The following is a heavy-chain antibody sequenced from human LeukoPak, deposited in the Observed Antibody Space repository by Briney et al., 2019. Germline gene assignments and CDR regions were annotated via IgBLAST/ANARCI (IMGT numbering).Heavy chain of an antibody. CDR3: AKDHYYDSSGYYYFDY. J-gene: IGHJ4*02. CDR1: GFTFSSYA. D-gene: IGHD3-22*01. CDR2: ISGSGGST. Sequence: GASLRLSCAASGFTFSSYAMSWVRQAPGKGLEWVSAISGSGGSTYYADSVKGRFTISRDNSKNTLYLQMNSLRAEDTAVYYCAKDHYYDSSGYYYFDYWGRGTLVTVSS. V-gene: IGHV3-23*01.